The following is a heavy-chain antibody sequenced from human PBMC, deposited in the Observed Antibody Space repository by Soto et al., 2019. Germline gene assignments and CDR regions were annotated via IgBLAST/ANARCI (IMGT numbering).Heavy chain of an antibody. V-gene: IGHV1-18*01. CDR3: AREGYDILTGYPKYYFDY. CDR1: GYTFTSYG. CDR2: ISAYNGNT. J-gene: IGHJ4*02. Sequence: GASVKVSCKASGYTFTSYGISWVRQAPGQGLEWMGWISAYNGNTNYAQKLQGRVTMTTDTSTSTAYMELRSLRSDDTAVYYCAREGYDILTGYPKYYFDYWGQGTLVTVSS. D-gene: IGHD3-9*01.